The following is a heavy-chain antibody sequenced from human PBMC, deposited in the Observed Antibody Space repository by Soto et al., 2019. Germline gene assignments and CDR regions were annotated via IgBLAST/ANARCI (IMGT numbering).Heavy chain of an antibody. Sequence: SDTLSLTCTVSGVSISSYYWSWIRQPPGKGLEWIGYIYYSGSTNYNPSLKSRVTISVDTSKNQFSLKLSSVTAADTAVYYCARIVLTHSFYFDYWGQGTLVTVSS. CDR3: ARIVLTHSFYFDY. V-gene: IGHV4-59*07. CDR1: GVSISSYY. CDR2: IYYSGST. D-gene: IGHD3-10*01. J-gene: IGHJ4*02.